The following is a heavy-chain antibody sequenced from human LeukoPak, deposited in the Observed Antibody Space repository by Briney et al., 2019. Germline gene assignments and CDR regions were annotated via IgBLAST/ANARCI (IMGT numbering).Heavy chain of an antibody. CDR3: ARSMVRGVMNYYYGMDV. CDR2: ISAYNGNT. V-gene: IGHV1-18*01. CDR1: GYTFTSYG. D-gene: IGHD3-10*01. Sequence: ASVKVSCKASGYTFTSYGISWVRQAPGQGLEWMGWISAYNGNTNYAQKLQGRVTMTTDTSTSTAYMELRSLRSDDTAVYYCARSMVRGVMNYYYGMDVWGQGTTVTVSS. J-gene: IGHJ6*02.